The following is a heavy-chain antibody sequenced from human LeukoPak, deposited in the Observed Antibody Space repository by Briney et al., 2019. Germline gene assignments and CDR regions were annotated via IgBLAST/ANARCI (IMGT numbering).Heavy chain of an antibody. Sequence: SETLSLTCTVSGGSISSSSYYWGWIRQPPGKGLEWIGSISYSGSSYYNPSLKSRVTISVDTSKNQFSLKLSSVTAADTAVYYCARDRITMIRGHDYYGMDVWGQGTTVTVSS. J-gene: IGHJ6*02. CDR1: GGSISSSSYY. D-gene: IGHD3-10*01. CDR2: ISYSGSS. CDR3: ARDRITMIRGHDYYGMDV. V-gene: IGHV4-39*07.